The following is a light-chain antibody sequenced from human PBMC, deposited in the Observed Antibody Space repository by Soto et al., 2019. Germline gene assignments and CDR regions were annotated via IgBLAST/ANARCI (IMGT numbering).Light chain of an antibody. CDR2: GAS. V-gene: IGKV3-20*01. J-gene: IGKJ3*01. Sequence: EIVLTQSPGTLSLSPGERATLSCRASQSVSSSYLAWYQQKPGQAPRLLIYGASSRATGITDRFSGSGSGTDFTLTISRLEPEEFAVYYCQQYGSSPPYTVGPGTKVDIK. CDR1: QSVSSSY. CDR3: QQYGSSPPYT.